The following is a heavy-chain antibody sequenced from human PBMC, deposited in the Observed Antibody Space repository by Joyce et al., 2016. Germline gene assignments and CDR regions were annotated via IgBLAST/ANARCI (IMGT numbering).Heavy chain of an antibody. V-gene: IGHV3-21*01. CDR2: ISDNSRFK. J-gene: IGHJ4*02. CDR1: GFSFSTYT. Sequence: EVQLVESGGGVVKPGGSLRLSCAASGFSFSTYTMSWVRQAPGKGLEWVSSISDNSRFKYDADSLKGRFTIARDNAKTSLYLKMNSLRAEDTAVYYCGRVDPTEQPIDYWGQGTLVTVSS. D-gene: IGHD6-13*01. CDR3: GRVDPTEQPIDY.